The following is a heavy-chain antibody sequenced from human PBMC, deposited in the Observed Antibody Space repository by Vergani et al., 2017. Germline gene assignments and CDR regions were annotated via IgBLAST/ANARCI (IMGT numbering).Heavy chain of an antibody. CDR1: GFTFSSYG. J-gene: IGHJ3*01. V-gene: IGHV3-33*06. CDR2: IWYDGSNK. Sequence: QVQLVESGGGVVQPGRSLRLSCAASGFTFSSYGMHWVRQAPGKGLEWVAVIWYDGSNKYYADSVKGRFTISRDNSKNTLYLQMNSLRAEDTAVYYCAKKKGVEKDILTGYYLDYWGQGTMVTVSS. CDR3: AKKKGVEKDILTGYYLDY. D-gene: IGHD3-9*01.